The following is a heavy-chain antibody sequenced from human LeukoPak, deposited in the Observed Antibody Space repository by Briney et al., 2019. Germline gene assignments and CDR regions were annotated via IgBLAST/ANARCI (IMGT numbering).Heavy chain of an antibody. Sequence: PSETLSLTCSVSGGSISSYYWSWIRQPPGKGLEWIGYIYYSGSTNYNPSLKSRVTISVDTSKNQFSLKLSSVTAADTAVHYCARVVVNYDAFDIWGQGTMVTVSS. CDR1: GGSISSYY. D-gene: IGHD3-22*01. J-gene: IGHJ3*02. CDR3: ARVVVNYDAFDI. CDR2: IYYSGST. V-gene: IGHV4-59*01.